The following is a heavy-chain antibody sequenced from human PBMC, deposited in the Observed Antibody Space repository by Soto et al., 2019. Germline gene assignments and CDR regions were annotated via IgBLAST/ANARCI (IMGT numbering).Heavy chain of an antibody. CDR2: VRQDGSEK. D-gene: IGHD1-1*01. CDR1: GFTFSSYW. V-gene: IGHV3-7*03. Sequence: GGSLRLSCAASGFTFSSYWMSWVRQAPGKGLEWVANVRQDGSEKYYVDFVKGRFTISRDNAKNSLYLQMNSLRAEGTAVYYCARGGVRSYYYGMDVWGQGTTVTVSS. J-gene: IGHJ6*02. CDR3: ARGGVRSYYYGMDV.